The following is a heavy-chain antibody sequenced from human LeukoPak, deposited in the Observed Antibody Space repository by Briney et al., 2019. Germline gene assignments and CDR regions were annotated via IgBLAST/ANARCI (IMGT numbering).Heavy chain of an antibody. CDR1: GYTFTSYG. D-gene: IGHD2-15*01. J-gene: IGHJ4*02. CDR2: ISAYNGNT. V-gene: IGHV1-18*01. CDR3: ARDRCSGGSCYSAGFDY. Sequence: ASVRVSCKASGYTFTSYGISWGRQAPGQGLEWMGCISAYNGNTNYAQKLQGRVTMTTDTSTSTAYMELRSLRSDDTAVYYCARDRCSGGSCYSAGFDYWGQGTLVTVSS.